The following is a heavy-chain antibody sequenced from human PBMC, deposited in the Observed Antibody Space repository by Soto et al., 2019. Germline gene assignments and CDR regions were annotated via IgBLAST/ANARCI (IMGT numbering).Heavy chain of an antibody. J-gene: IGHJ4*02. CDR1: GYTFTSYA. Sequence: QVQLVQSGAEVKKPGASVKVSCKASGYTFTSYAMHWVRQAPGQRLEWMGWINAGNGNTKYSQKFQGRVTITRDTSASTAYMELSSLRSEDTAVYYCASGYCSGGSCYYFDYWGQGTLVTVSS. CDR2: INAGNGNT. CDR3: ASGYCSGGSCYYFDY. V-gene: IGHV1-3*01. D-gene: IGHD2-15*01.